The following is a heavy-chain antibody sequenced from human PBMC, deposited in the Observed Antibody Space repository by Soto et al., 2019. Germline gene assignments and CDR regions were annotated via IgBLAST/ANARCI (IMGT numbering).Heavy chain of an antibody. CDR3: ARGHYYYYYYMDV. CDR2: IYYSGST. Sequence: QVQLQESGPGLVKPSQTLSLTCTVSGGSISSGGYYWSWLRQHPGKGLEWIGYIYYSGSTYYNPSLKKRDTISVDTSKNQFSLKLSSVTAADTAVYYCARGHYYYYYYMDVWGKGTTVTVSS. CDR1: GGSISSGGYY. V-gene: IGHV4-31*03. J-gene: IGHJ6*03.